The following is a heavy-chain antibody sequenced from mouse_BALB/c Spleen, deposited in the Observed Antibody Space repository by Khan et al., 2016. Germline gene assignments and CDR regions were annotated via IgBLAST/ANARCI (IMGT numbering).Heavy chain of an antibody. CDR2: ISYSGNT. V-gene: IGHV3-8*02. Sequence: EVQLQESGPSLVKPSQTLSLTCSVTGDSITSGYWNWIRKFPGNKLEYMGYISYSGNTYYNPFLKSRISITRDTSKNQHYLQLISVTTEDTATYYCARSKRNDAGFAYWGQGTLVTVAA. D-gene: IGHD2-14*01. CDR3: ARSKRNDAGFAY. CDR1: GDSITSGY. J-gene: IGHJ3*01.